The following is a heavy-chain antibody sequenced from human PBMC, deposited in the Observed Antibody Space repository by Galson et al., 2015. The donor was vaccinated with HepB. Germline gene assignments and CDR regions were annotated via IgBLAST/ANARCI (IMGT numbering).Heavy chain of an antibody. Sequence: SVKVSCKVSGYTLTELSMHWVRQAPGKGLEWMGGFDPEDGETIYAQKFQGRVTMTEDTSTDTAYMELSSVTAADTAVYYCARDRVAESSIYYYYYGMDVLGQGTTVTVSS. D-gene: IGHD3-3*01. J-gene: IGHJ6*02. V-gene: IGHV1-24*01. CDR1: GYTLTELS. CDR3: ARDRVAESSIYYYYYGMDV. CDR2: FDPEDGET.